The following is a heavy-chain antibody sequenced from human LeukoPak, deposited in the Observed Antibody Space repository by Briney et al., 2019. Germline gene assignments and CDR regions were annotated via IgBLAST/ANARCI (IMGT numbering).Heavy chain of an antibody. CDR1: GFTVSNNY. V-gene: IGHV3-53*01. J-gene: IGHJ6*03. Sequence: PGGSLRLSCAASGFTVSNNYMSWVRQAPGKGLEWVSVIYSGGSTYYADSVKGRFTISRDNSKNTLYLQMNSLRAEDTAVYYCASGSGSYRTPYYYMDVWGKGTTVTVSS. CDR3: ASGSGSYRTPYYYMDV. D-gene: IGHD3-10*01. CDR2: IYSGGST.